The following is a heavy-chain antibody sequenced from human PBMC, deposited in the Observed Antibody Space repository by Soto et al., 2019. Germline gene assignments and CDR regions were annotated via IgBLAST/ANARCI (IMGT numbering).Heavy chain of an antibody. D-gene: IGHD6-13*01. Sequence: QVQLVQSGAEVKKPGSSVKVSCRASGGSFRNYVMSWVRQAPGQGLEWMGGIIPVFETRTYAQKFQGRVTITADDSTSTVSMEMSNLRSEDTAVYYCARDLFISSSDLLAAAGPGGLDVWGQGTTVTVSS. V-gene: IGHV1-69*01. J-gene: IGHJ6*02. CDR2: IIPVFETR. CDR3: ARDLFISSSDLLAAAGPGGLDV. CDR1: GGSFRNYV.